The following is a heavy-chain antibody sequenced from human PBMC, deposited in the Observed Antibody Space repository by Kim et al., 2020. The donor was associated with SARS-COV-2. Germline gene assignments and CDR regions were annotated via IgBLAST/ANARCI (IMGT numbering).Heavy chain of an antibody. Sequence: NPSLESRVTISIDTSKSQFSLMQSSVTTADAAVYNCARLVSGGYSQIDYWGQGTLVTVSS. J-gene: IGHJ4*02. D-gene: IGHD2-21*01. V-gene: IGHV4-61*07. CDR3: ARLVSGGYSQIDY.